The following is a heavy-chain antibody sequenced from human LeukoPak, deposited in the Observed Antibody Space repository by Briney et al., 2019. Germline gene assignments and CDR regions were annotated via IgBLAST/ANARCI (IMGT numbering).Heavy chain of an antibody. CDR3: ARHVNTTTGAPIGWFDP. CDR1: GGSISSTTDY. D-gene: IGHD2/OR15-2a*01. CDR2: IFYSGTT. J-gene: IGHJ5*02. V-gene: IGHV4-39*01. Sequence: NPSETLSLTCTVSGGSISSTTDYWGWIRQPPGKGLEWIGSIFYSGTTYYNPSLKSRVTISVDTSKNQFSLKLTSVTAADTAVYYCARHVNTTTGAPIGWFDPWGQGTLVTVSS.